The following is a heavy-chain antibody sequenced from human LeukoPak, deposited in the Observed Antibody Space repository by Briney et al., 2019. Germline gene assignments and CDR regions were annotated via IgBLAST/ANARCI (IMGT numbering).Heavy chain of an antibody. V-gene: IGHV1-69*13. CDR3: ARNVVPAATGSWFDP. Sequence: PGASVKVSCKASGGTFSSYAISWVRQAPGQGLEWMGGIIPIFGTANYAQKFQGRVTITADESTSTAYMELSSLRSEDTAVYYCARNVVPAATGSWFDPGAKGTLVPVSP. J-gene: IGHJ5*02. CDR1: GGTFSSYA. CDR2: IIPIFGTA. D-gene: IGHD2-2*01.